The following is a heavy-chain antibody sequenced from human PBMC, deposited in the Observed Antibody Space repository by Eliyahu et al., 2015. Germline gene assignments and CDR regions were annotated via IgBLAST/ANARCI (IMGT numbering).Heavy chain of an antibody. V-gene: IGHV3-74*01. D-gene: IGHD1-26*01. CDR1: GFXFXNYW. CDR2: TNTDGSSP. CDR3: AKGGARSLDY. Sequence: EVQLVESGGGLVQPGGSLRLSCAAXGFXFXNYWMHWVRQAPGKGLVSVSRTNTDGSSPSYADSVKGRFTISRDNAKNTLYLQMNSLRADDTAVYYCAKGGARSLDYWGQGTLVTVSS. J-gene: IGHJ4*02.